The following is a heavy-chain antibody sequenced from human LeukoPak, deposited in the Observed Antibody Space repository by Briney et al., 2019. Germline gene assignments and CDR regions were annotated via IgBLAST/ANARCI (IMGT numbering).Heavy chain of an antibody. V-gene: IGHV3-23*01. CDR1: GFTFSSYG. CDR2: ISGSGGST. CDR3: AKDQQLAPSPFDY. Sequence: GGSLRLSCAASGFTFSSYGMSWVRQAPGKGLEWVSAISGSGGSTYYADSVKGRFTISRDNSKNTLYLQMNSLRAEDTAVYYCAKDQQLAPSPFDYWGQGTLVTVSS. J-gene: IGHJ4*02. D-gene: IGHD6-13*01.